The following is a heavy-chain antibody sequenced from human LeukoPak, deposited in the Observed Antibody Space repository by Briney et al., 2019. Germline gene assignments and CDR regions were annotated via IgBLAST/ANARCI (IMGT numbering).Heavy chain of an antibody. D-gene: IGHD3-10*01. CDR3: VRRSAYGSGSYYVDY. Sequence: ASVKVSCKASGYTFTSYDISWVRQATGQGLEWMGWMNPNSGNTGYAQKFQGRATSTRNTSITTTYMELSSLRSEDTAVYYCVRRSAYGSGSYYVDYWGQGTLVTVSS. CDR2: MNPNSGNT. V-gene: IGHV1-8*03. J-gene: IGHJ4*02. CDR1: GYTFTSYD.